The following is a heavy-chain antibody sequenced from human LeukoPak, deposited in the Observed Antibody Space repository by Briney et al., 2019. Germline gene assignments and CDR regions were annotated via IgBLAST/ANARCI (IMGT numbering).Heavy chain of an antibody. CDR2: VSLRGLT. Sequence: PSETLSLTCGVSGGSITSTNWWSWVRQPPGHGLEWIGEVSLRGLTNYNPSLSSQVIMALDTSKNHLSLHLTSVTAADTAVYYCSRENGAFSPFGYWGQGTLLTVSS. V-gene: IGHV4-4*02. CDR1: GGSITSTNW. D-gene: IGHD2-8*01. J-gene: IGHJ4*02. CDR3: SRENGAFSPFGY.